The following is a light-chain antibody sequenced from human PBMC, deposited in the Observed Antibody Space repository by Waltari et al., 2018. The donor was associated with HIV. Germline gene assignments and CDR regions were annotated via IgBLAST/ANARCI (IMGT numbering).Light chain of an antibody. CDR3: CSYAGDSNYV. CDR2: EVN. Sequence: QSALTQPASVSGSLGQSISISCSGSRSDLGLYNLVPWYQVSPCKAPKLIIHEVNKRPSGVSDRFSGSKSGKTASLTISGLQTEDEADYYCCSYAGDSNYVFGTGTKVTVL. CDR1: RSDLGLYNL. J-gene: IGLJ1*01. V-gene: IGLV2-23*02.